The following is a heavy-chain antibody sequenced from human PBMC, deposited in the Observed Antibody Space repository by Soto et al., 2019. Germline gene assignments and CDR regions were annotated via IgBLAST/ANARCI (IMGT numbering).Heavy chain of an antibody. Sequence: QVQVVESGGGVVQPGRSLRLSCAASGFTFSDYGMHWVRQAPGKGLEWVAVISYDGSKKYYADSVKGRFTTSRDNSKNTLYLQMNSLRPEDTSVYYCAKVCKGWDYFDYWGQGTLVTVSS. J-gene: IGHJ4*02. V-gene: IGHV3-30*18. D-gene: IGHD2-8*01. CDR3: AKVCKGWDYFDY. CDR2: ISYDGSKK. CDR1: GFTFSDYG.